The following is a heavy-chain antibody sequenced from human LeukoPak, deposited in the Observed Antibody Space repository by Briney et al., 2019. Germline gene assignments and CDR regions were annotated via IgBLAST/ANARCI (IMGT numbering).Heavy chain of an antibody. CDR3: ARVGVPYYYYYMDV. CDR1: DYTFTNYG. CDR2: IIPIFGTA. Sequence: SVKVSCKASDYTFTNYGVSWVRQAPGQGLEWMGGIIPIFGTANYAQKFQGRVTITADESTSTAYMELSSLRSEDTAVYYCARVGVPYYYYYMDVWGKGTTVTVSS. D-gene: IGHD3-10*01. V-gene: IGHV1-69*13. J-gene: IGHJ6*03.